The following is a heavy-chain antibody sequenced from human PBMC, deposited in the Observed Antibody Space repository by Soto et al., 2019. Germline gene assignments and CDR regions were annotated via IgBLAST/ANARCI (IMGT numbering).Heavy chain of an antibody. CDR2: ISYDGSNK. V-gene: IGHV3-30*18. CDR1: GFTFSSYG. CDR3: AKDPAVAGTGGY. D-gene: IGHD6-19*01. Sequence: PGGSLRLSCAASGFTFSSYGMHWVRQAPGKGLEWVAVISYDGSNKYYADSVKGRFTISRDNSKNTLYLQMNSLRAEDTAVYYCAKDPAVAGTGGYWGQGTLVTVSS. J-gene: IGHJ4*02.